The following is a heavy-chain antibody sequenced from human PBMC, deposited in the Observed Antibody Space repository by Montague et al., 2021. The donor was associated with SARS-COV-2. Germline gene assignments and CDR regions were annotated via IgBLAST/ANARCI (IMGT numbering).Heavy chain of an antibody. D-gene: IGHD3-3*01. V-gene: IGHV4-59*12. CDR2: IYNSGTT. J-gene: IGHJ4*02. CDR3: ARGYQLRFLEWSSRQSTFDY. CDR1: NVSINNYS. Sequence: SETLSLTYTVSNVSINNYSRGWIRQAPGKGLEWIGHIYNSGTTGYNPSLRSRVTISVDTSKNQFSLKLSSVTAADTAVYYCARGYQLRFLEWSSRQSTFDYWGQGTLVTVSS.